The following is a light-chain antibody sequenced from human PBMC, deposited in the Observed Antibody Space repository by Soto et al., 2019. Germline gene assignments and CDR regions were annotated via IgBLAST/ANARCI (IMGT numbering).Light chain of an antibody. CDR1: QSVSSN. CDR2: GAS. CDR3: QQYNNWPRT. J-gene: IGKJ1*01. V-gene: IGKV3-15*01. Sequence: EILFTQSPATLSVSPGERATLAWRASQSVSSNVVWYQQKPGQAPRLLIYGASTRATGIPARFSGSGSGTECTLTINRLQSEDFEVYFCQQYNNWPRTFGQGTKVDI.